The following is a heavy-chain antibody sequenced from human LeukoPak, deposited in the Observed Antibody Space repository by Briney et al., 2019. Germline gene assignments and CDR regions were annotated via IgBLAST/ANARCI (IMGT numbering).Heavy chain of an antibody. CDR2: IYHSGST. CDR1: GYSISSGYY. CDR3: ARFSRSYHWNYGYFDY. D-gene: IGHD1-7*01. Sequence: SETLSLTCTVSGYSISSGYYWGWIRQPPGKGLEWIGSIYHSGSTYYNPSLKSRVTISVDTSKNQFSLKLSSVAAADTAVYYCARFSRSYHWNYGYFDYWGQGTLVTVSS. J-gene: IGHJ4*02. V-gene: IGHV4-38-2*02.